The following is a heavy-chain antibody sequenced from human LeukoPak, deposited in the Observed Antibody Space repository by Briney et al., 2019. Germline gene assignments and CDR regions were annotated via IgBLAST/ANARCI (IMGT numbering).Heavy chain of an antibody. D-gene: IGHD2-2*02. Sequence: SETLSLTCTVSGGSISSSSYYWGWIRQPPGKGLEWIGSIYYSGSTYYNPSLKSRVTISVDTSKDQFSLKLSSVTAADTAVYYCARAPLYCSSTSCYNWWGFDPWGQGTLVTVSS. CDR1: GGSISSSSYY. CDR2: IYYSGST. CDR3: ARAPLYCSSTSCYNWWGFDP. V-gene: IGHV4-39*07. J-gene: IGHJ5*02.